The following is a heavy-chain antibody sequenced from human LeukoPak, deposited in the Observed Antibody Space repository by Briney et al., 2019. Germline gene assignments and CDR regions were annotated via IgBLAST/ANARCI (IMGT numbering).Heavy chain of an antibody. CDR2: IYYSGST. CDR1: GGSISSYY. V-gene: IGHV4-59*12. CDR3: AREYCSGGSCYHNWFDP. Sequence: SETLSLTCTVSGGSISSYYWSWIRQTPGKGLEWIGYIYYSGSTNYNPSLKSRVTISVDTSKNQFSLKLSSVTAADTAVYFCAREYCSGGSCYHNWFDPWGQGTLVTVSS. J-gene: IGHJ5*02. D-gene: IGHD2-15*01.